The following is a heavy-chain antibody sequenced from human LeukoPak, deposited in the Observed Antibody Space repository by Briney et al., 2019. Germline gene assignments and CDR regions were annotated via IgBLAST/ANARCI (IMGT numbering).Heavy chain of an antibody. CDR1: GLTFSDHS. CDR3: AKDAAGPEY. Sequence: GGSLRLSCAASGLTFSDHSMTWVRQAPGKGLFWVSGISAGGGSTYYADSVKGRFSISRDNSRNTLYLQMNSLRAEDTVVYYCAKDAAGPEYWGQGTLVTVSS. V-gene: IGHV3-23*01. J-gene: IGHJ4*02. D-gene: IGHD6-13*01. CDR2: ISAGGGST.